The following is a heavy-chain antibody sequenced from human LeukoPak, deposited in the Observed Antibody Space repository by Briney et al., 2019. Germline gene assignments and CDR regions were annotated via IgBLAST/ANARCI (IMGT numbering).Heavy chain of an antibody. J-gene: IGHJ6*02. V-gene: IGHV3-7*03. CDR3: ARRNAMDV. Sequence: GGPLRLSCAASGFTFSNYWMTWVRQAPGKGLEWVANVNRDGSERYYVDSVKGRFTISRDDAKSSLYLQMNSLRAEDTAVYYCARRNAMDVWGQGTTVIVFS. CDR1: GFTFSNYW. CDR2: VNRDGSER.